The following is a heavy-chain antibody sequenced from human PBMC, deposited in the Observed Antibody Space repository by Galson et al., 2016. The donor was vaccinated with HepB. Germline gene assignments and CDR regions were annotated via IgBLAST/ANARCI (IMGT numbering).Heavy chain of an antibody. CDR3: ARGGYSPMDV. CDR1: GDSISSYY. D-gene: IGHD2-15*01. Sequence: SETLSLTCTVSGDSISSYYWSWIRQPPEKGLEWIGYIYYSGTTNYNPSLKSRVTISVDTSKNQFSLKLSSVTAADTAVYNCARGGYSPMDVWGQGTTVTVSS. J-gene: IGHJ6*02. CDR2: IYYSGTT. V-gene: IGHV4-59*01.